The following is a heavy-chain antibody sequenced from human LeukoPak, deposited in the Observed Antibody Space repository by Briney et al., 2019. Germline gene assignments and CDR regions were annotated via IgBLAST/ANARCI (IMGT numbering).Heavy chain of an antibody. J-gene: IGHJ6*02. CDR2: IYYSGST. CDR1: GGSISSYY. V-gene: IGHV4-59*08. Sequence: PETLSLTCTVSGGSISSYYWSWIRQPPGKGLEWIGYIYYSGSTNYNPSLKSRVTISVDTSKNQFSLKLSSVTAADTAVYYCARRSGVLYRHPTGAAAGGGEYGMDVWGQGTTVTVCS. CDR3: ARRSGVLYRHPTGAAAGGGEYGMDV. D-gene: IGHD6-13*01.